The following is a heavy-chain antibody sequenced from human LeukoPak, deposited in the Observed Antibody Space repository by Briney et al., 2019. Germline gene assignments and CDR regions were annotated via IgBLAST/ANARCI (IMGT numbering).Heavy chain of an antibody. CDR3: ARDVTVAAYYFDY. D-gene: IGHD6-25*01. CDR1: GYTFTSYS. V-gene: IGHV1-46*01. J-gene: IGHJ4*02. Sequence: ASVKVSCKTSGYTFTSYSMHWVRQAPGQGLEWMGIIDPSGGSTSYAQKFQGRVSTTRDTSTSTVYMQLSSLRSDDTALYYCARDVTVAAYYFDYWGQGTLVTVSS. CDR2: IDPSGGST.